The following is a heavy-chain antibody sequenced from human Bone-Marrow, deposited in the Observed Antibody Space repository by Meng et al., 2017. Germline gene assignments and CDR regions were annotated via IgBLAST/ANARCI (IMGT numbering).Heavy chain of an antibody. V-gene: IGHV4-34*01. D-gene: IGHD4-23*01. CDR2: INHSGST. CDR3: ARGVASPIFSTVVTPAFDY. CDR1: GWSFSGYY. J-gene: IGHJ4*02. Sequence: VALQPWGAGLFKPSEPLSLTCSVDGWSFSGYYWSWIRQPPGKGLEWIGEINHSGSTNYNPSLKSRVTISVDTSKNQFSLKLSSVTAADTAVYYCARGVASPIFSTVVTPAFDYWGQGTLVTVSS.